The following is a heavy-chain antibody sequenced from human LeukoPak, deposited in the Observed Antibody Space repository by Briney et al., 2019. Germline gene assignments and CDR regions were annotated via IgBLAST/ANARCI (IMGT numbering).Heavy chain of an antibody. CDR3: ARDGLGGYCSGGSCYCPRREDNWFDP. D-gene: IGHD2-15*01. CDR2: INPKSGGT. Sequence: ASVKVCCKASGYTFTGYYMHWVRQAPGQGLEWMGWINPKSGGTNYAQKFQGWVTMTRDTSISTAYMELSRLRSDDTAVYYCARDGLGGYCSGGSCYCPRREDNWFDPWGQGTLVTVSS. J-gene: IGHJ5*02. V-gene: IGHV1-2*04. CDR1: GYTFTGYY.